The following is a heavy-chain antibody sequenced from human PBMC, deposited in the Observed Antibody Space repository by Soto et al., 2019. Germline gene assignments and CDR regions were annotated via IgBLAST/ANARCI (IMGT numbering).Heavy chain of an antibody. D-gene: IGHD4-4*01. Sequence: EVQWLESGGGLVQPGGSLRLSCAGSGFSFGTYTFNWVRQAPGKGLEWVSGLSDSVGTTHYAYSVKGRFTISRDKSKNTLYLQMNNLRAEDTAVYYCAKHLIGGRLQSPFDLWGQGTLVTVSS. V-gene: IGHV3-23*01. CDR1: GFSFGTYT. CDR2: LSDSVGTT. CDR3: AKHLIGGRLQSPFDL. J-gene: IGHJ4*02.